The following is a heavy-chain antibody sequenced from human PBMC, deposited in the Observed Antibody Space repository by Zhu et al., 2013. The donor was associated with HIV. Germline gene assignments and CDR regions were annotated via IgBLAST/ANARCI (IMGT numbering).Heavy chain of an antibody. J-gene: IGHJ6*03. Sequence: QVQLQQWGAGLLKPSETLSLTCAVYGGSFSGYYWSWIRQPPGKGLEWIGEINHSGSTNYNPSLKSRVTISVDTSKNQFSLKLSSVTAADTAVYYCAKAPERTPYYLTYYYYYYMDVWGKGTTVTGLL. CDR3: AKAPERTPYYLTYYYYYYMDV. D-gene: IGHD3-10*01. V-gene: IGHV4-34*01. CDR2: INHSGST. CDR1: GGSFSGYY.